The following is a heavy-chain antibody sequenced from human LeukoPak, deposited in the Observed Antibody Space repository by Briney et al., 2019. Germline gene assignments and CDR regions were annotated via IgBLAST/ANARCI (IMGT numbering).Heavy chain of an antibody. Sequence: PGGSLRLSCAASGLTFNSYAMHWVRQAPGKGLEWVAVISYDGSNKYYADSVKGRFTISRDNSKNTLYRQMNSLRAEDTAVYYCASDRCSSTSCFLNGGYYFDYWGQGTLVTVSS. V-gene: IGHV3-30-3*01. D-gene: IGHD2-2*01. J-gene: IGHJ4*02. CDR3: ASDRCSSTSCFLNGGYYFDY. CDR1: GLTFNSYA. CDR2: ISYDGSNK.